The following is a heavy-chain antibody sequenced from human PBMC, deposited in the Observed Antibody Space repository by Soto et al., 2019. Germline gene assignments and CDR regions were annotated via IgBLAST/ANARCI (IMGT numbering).Heavy chain of an antibody. V-gene: IGHV3-23*01. Sequence: GGSLRLSCAASGFTFTSYAMSWVRQAPGKGLEWVSAISGSGSSTYYADSVKGRFTISRDNSMNTLYLQMNTLRAEDTAVYYCAKYYYGSGSIRAFDIWGQGTMVTVSS. J-gene: IGHJ3*02. CDR1: GFTFTSYA. CDR2: ISGSGSST. D-gene: IGHD3-10*01. CDR3: AKYYYGSGSIRAFDI.